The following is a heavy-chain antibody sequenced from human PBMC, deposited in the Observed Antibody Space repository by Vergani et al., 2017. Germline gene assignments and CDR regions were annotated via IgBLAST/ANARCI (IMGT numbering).Heavy chain of an antibody. CDR2: IYYSGST. Sequence: QLQLQESGPGLVKPSETLSLTCTVSGGSISSSSYYWGWIRQPPGKGLEWIGSIYYSGSTYYNPSLKSRVTISVDTSKNQFSLKLSSVTAADTAVYYCARYYSSTSCTVSPADYWGQGTLVTVSS. J-gene: IGHJ4*02. V-gene: IGHV4-39*01. CDR3: ARYYSSTSCTVSPADY. D-gene: IGHD2-2*01. CDR1: GGSISSSSYY.